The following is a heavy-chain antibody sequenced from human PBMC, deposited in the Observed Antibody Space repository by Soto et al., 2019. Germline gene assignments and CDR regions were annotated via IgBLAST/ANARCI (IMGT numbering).Heavy chain of an antibody. CDR1: GYTFTGYY. J-gene: IGHJ6*02. CDR2: INPNSVGT. D-gene: IGHD6-13*01. Sequence: GASVKVSCKASGYTFTGYYMHWVRQAPGQGLEWMGWINPNSVGTNYAQKFQGRVTMTRDTSISTAYMELSRLRSDDTAVYYCARSKGGIAAAGTDYYYGMDVWGQGTTVTVSS. CDR3: ARSKGGIAAAGTDYYYGMDV. V-gene: IGHV1-2*02.